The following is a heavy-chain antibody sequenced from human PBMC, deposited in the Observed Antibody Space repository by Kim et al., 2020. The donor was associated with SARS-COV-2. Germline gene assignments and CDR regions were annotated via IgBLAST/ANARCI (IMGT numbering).Heavy chain of an antibody. D-gene: IGHD1-26*01. J-gene: IGHJ4*02. V-gene: IGHV3-23*01. CDR1: GFSFSSYA. CDR3: ARMYSAGWNVFDC. CDR2: ISASGGST. Sequence: GGSLRLSCTASGFSFSSYAMSWVRQAPGQGLEWVSTISASGGSTFYPDSLKGRFTVSRDNSKGTHFLQMNSLRAEDTALYYCARMYSAGWNVFDCWGQGT.